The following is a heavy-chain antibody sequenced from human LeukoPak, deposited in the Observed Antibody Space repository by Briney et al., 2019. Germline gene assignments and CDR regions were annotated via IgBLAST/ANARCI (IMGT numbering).Heavy chain of an antibody. D-gene: IGHD6-13*01. Sequence: PGGSLRLSCAASGFTFSTYGMHWVRQAPGKGLEWVAVISFDGNNQYYADSVKGRFTISRDNSKNTLYLQMSGLRTEDTAVYYCALVPRYSTTWSTFDYWGQGTLVTVSS. CDR2: ISFDGNNQ. CDR1: GFTFSTYG. J-gene: IGHJ4*02. V-gene: IGHV3-30*03. CDR3: ALVPRYSTTWSTFDY.